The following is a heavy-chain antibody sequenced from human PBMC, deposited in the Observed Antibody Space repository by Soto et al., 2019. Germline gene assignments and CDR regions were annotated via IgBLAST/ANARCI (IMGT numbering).Heavy chain of an antibody. CDR3: ARDGGCRAGYTVGRNWFDP. V-gene: IGHV3-33*01. J-gene: IGHJ5*02. CDR1: GFTFSSYG. D-gene: IGHD5-12*01. CDR2: IWYDGSNK. Sequence: QVQLVESGGGVVQPGRSLRLSCAASGFTFSSYGMHWVRQAPGKGLEWVAVIWYDGSNKYYADSVKGRFTISRDNSKNPLYLQMNSLRAEDTAVYYGARDGGCRAGYTVGRNWFDPWGQGTLVTVSS.